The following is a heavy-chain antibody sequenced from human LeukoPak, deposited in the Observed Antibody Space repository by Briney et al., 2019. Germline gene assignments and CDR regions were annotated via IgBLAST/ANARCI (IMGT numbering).Heavy chain of an antibody. CDR3: ARTSMDYHYYYIDV. V-gene: IGHV3-48*01. CDR1: GFTFSGYS. D-gene: IGHD3/OR15-3a*01. Sequence: GGSLRLSCAASGFTFSGYSMDWVRQAPGKGLEGVSYISSSSSTIYHADSVKGRFTISRDNAKNSLYLQMNSLRAEDTAVYYCARTSMDYHYYYIDVWGKGTTVTVSS. CDR2: ISSSSSTI. J-gene: IGHJ6*03.